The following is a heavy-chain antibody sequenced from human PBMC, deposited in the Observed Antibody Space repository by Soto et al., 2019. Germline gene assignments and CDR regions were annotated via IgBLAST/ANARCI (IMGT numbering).Heavy chain of an antibody. CDR3: ARVLTGSWNWFDP. D-gene: IGHD6-13*01. CDR1: GFTFSSYW. J-gene: IGHJ5*02. Sequence: EVQLVESGGGLVQPGESLRLSCAASGFTFSSYWMHWVRQAPGKGLVWVSRINSDGSRTNYADSVKGRFTVSRDNAKNTQYLQMTSRRAGDTAVYSCARVLTGSWNWFDPWGQGTLVTVSS. V-gene: IGHV3-74*01. CDR2: INSDGSRT.